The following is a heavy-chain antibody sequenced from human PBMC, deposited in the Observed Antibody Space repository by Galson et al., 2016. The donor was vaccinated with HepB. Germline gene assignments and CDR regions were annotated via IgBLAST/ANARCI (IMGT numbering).Heavy chain of an antibody. D-gene: IGHD3-22*01. Sequence: SLRLSCAVSGFPVTDNYMSWVRQAPGKGLEWLSVIYSGGTTNYADSLKGRFTISRDNSKNTLYLQMNSLRAEDTAVYYCAKERRDYYDSSGNSDYWGQGTLVTVSS. CDR3: AKERRDYYDSSGNSDY. J-gene: IGHJ4*02. V-gene: IGHV3-53*05. CDR1: GFPVTDNY. CDR2: IYSGGTT.